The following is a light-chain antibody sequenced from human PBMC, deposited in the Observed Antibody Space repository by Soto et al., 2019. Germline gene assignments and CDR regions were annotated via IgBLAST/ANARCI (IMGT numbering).Light chain of an antibody. Sequence: QSALTQPPSVSGSPGQSVTISCTGTSSDIGSYSRVSWYQQPPGAAPKLMICEVNNRPSGVPERFSGSKSGNTASLTFFGLQAEDEADYYCSSFTTSDTYVFGTGTKVTVL. CDR3: SSFTTSDTYV. CDR2: EVN. J-gene: IGLJ1*01. CDR1: SSDIGSYSR. V-gene: IGLV2-18*02.